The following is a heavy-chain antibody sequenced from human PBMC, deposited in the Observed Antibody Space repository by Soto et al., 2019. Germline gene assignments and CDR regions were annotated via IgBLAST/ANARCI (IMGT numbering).Heavy chain of an antibody. CDR1: GFTFSNAW. CDR2: IKSKTDGGTT. CDR3: TTVPPYNYDILTGYSLYMDV. Sequence: GGSLRLSCAASGFTFSNAWMSWVRQDPGKGLEWVGRIKSKTDGGTTDYAAPVKGRFTISRDDSKNTLYLQMNSLKTEDTAVYYCTTVPPYNYDILTGYSLYMDVWGKGTTVTVSS. V-gene: IGHV3-15*01. J-gene: IGHJ6*03. D-gene: IGHD3-9*01.